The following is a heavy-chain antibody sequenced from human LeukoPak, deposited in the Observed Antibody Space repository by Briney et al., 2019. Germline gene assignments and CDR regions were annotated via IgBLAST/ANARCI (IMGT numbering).Heavy chain of an antibody. CDR1: GYTLTELS. V-gene: IGHV1-24*01. Sequence: ASVKVSCKVSGYTLTELSMHWVRQAPGKGLEWMGGFDPEDGETIYAQKFQGRVTMTEDTSTDTAYMELSSLRSEDTAVYYCATSLGIAVAGTFHFDYWGQGTLVTVSS. D-gene: IGHD6-19*01. J-gene: IGHJ4*02. CDR2: FDPEDGET. CDR3: ATSLGIAVAGTFHFDY.